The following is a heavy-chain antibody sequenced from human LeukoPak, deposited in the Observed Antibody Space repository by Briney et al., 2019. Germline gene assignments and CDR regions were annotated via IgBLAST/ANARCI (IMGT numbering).Heavy chain of an antibody. CDR3: ARNSYGDYWFFDL. D-gene: IGHD4-17*01. CDR2: IGGSGDNR. J-gene: IGHJ2*01. Sequence: GGSLRLSCAASGFTFSNYAVSWVRQAPGKGLQWVSTIGGSGDNRYYEDSVRGRFTISRDNSRNTVYLQVHGLRADDTAVYYCARNSYGDYWFFDLWGRGTLVTVSS. V-gene: IGHV3-23*01. CDR1: GFTFSNYA.